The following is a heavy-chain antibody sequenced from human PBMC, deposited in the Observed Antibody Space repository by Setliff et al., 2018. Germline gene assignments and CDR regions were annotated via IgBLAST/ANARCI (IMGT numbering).Heavy chain of an antibody. J-gene: IGHJ4*02. CDR1: GFTFSTHA. Sequence: LSCAASGFTFSTHAMTWVRQAPGKGLEWVSTATTSGTYSYYADSVKGRFTISRDDSKNTLYLQMNSLRAEDTAVYYCAKEKYSSTWYERKPFDCWGQGTLVTVSS. CDR2: ATTSGTYS. D-gene: IGHD6-13*01. V-gene: IGHV3-23*01. CDR3: AKEKYSSTWYERKPFDC.